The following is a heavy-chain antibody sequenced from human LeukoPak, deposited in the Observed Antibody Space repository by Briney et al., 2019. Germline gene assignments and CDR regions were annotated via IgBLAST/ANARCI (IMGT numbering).Heavy chain of an antibody. D-gene: IGHD3-16*02. Sequence: SETLSLTCAVYGGSFSGYYWSWIRQPPGKGLEWIGEINHSGSTNYNPSLKSRVTISVDTSKNQFSLKLSSVTAADTAVYYCAGSMITFGGVISYFDYWGQGTLVTVSS. J-gene: IGHJ4*02. CDR3: AGSMITFGGVISYFDY. CDR1: GGSFSGYY. CDR2: INHSGST. V-gene: IGHV4-34*01.